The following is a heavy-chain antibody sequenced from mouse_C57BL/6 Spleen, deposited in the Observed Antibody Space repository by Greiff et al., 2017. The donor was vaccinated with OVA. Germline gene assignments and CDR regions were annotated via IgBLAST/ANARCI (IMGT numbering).Heavy chain of an antibody. Sequence: VQLQQPGAELVKPGASVKLSCKASGYTFTSYWMHWVKQRPGRGLECIGRIDPNSGGTKYNEKFKSKATLTVDKPSSTAYMQLSSLTSEDSAVYYCAREGFAWFAYWGQGTLVTVSA. V-gene: IGHV1-72*01. CDR1: GYTFTSYW. CDR2: IDPNSGGT. J-gene: IGHJ3*01. CDR3: AREGFAWFAY.